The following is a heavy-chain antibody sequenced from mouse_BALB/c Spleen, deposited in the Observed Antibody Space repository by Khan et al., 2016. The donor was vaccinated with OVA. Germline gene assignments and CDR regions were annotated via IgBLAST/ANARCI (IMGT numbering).Heavy chain of an antibody. D-gene: IGHD1-1*01. CDR1: GYSITGGYS. J-gene: IGHJ1*01. CDR2: ISYDGSN. CDR3: ARGGVVVPYWYFDV. V-gene: IGHV3-6*02. Sequence: EVQLQESGPGLVKPSQSLSLTCSVTGYSITGGYSWSWIRQFPGNKLEWMGYISYDGSNNYNPSLKNRISITRDTSKNQFFLKLNSVTTEDTATYYCARGGVVVPYWYFDVWGAGTTVIVSS.